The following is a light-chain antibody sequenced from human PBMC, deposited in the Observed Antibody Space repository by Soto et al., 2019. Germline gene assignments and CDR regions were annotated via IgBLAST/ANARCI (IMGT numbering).Light chain of an antibody. Sequence: QSVLTQPPSASGTPGQRVTISCSGSSSNIGINSVNWYQQLPGTAPKLLIYSDNQRPSGVPERFSGSKSGTSASLATSGLQSEDEAEYYCAAWNDNMKGPAYVFXTGTKVTVL. CDR3: AAWNDNMKGPAYV. V-gene: IGLV1-44*01. CDR2: SDN. CDR1: SSNIGINS. J-gene: IGLJ1*01.